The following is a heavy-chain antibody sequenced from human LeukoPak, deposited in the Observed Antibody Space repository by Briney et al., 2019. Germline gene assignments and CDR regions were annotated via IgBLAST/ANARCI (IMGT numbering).Heavy chain of an antibody. CDR1: GGSINSNNYY. Sequence: SETLSLTCTVSGGSINSNNYYWGWIRQPPGKGLEWIGEIFQTGSTYYNPSLKSRVTISGDTSKNQFSLKLSSVTAADTAVYYCASWGGDYDILTGYYWLGFDPWGQGTLVTVSS. CDR2: IFQTGST. V-gene: IGHV4-39*07. J-gene: IGHJ5*02. CDR3: ASWGGDYDILTGYYWLGFDP. D-gene: IGHD3-9*01.